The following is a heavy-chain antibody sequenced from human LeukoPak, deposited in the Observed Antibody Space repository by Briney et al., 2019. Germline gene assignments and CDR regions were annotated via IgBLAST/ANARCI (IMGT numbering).Heavy chain of an antibody. D-gene: IGHD3-22*01. CDR2: INLSGST. CDR1: GESFSGSY. CDR3: ARGGPMIVVVITKAYYFDY. J-gene: IGHJ4*02. Sequence: ETLSLTCAVYGESFSGSYWSSIPQTPGEGLWWIGEINLSGSTNYNPSLKSRVTIAVDTSKNQFSLKLSSVTAADTAVYYCARGGPMIVVVITKAYYFDYWGQGTLVTVSS. V-gene: IGHV4-34*01.